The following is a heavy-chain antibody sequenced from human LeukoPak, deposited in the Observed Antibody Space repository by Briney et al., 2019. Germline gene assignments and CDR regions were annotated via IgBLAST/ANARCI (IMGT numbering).Heavy chain of an antibody. Sequence: SETLSLTCTVSGGSISSYYWSWIRQPPGKGLEWLGYVYYSGSTNYNPSLKSRVTISVDTSKNQFSLKLSSVTAADTAVYFCARLLLVGATGYFDSWGQGTLVTVSS. CDR3: ARLLLVGATGYFDS. J-gene: IGHJ4*02. V-gene: IGHV4-59*01. D-gene: IGHD1-26*01. CDR1: GGSISSYY. CDR2: VYYSGST.